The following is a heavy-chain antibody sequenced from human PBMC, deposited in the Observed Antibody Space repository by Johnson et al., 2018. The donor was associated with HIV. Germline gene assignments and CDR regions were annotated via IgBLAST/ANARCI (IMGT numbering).Heavy chain of an antibody. CDR2: TINKANSYTT. V-gene: IGHV3-72*01. CDR1: GFIFSDHY. J-gene: IGHJ3*01. Sequence: VQLVESGGGLVQPGGSLRLSCVASGFIFSDHYMDWVRQAPGKGLEWVGRTINKANSYTTDYAASVKGRFTISRDDSKNSLYLQMNSLKTEDTAVYYCTRVSLPPSYAFDFWGQGTMVTVSS. CDR3: TRVSLPPSYAFDF.